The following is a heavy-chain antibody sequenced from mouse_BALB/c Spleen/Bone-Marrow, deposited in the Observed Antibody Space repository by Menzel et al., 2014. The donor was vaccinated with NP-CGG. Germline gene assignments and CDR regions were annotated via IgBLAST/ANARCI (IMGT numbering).Heavy chain of an antibody. CDR1: GYTFTSYW. Sequence: QVQLQQPGAELVRPGASVKLSCKASGYTFTSYWINWVKQRPGQGLEWIGNIYPSDSYTNYNQKFKDKATLTVDKSSSTAYMQLSSPTSEDSAVYYCTRGGRGKGYAMDYWGQGTSATVSS. CDR3: TRGGRGKGYAMDY. CDR2: IYPSDSYT. V-gene: IGHV1-69*02. J-gene: IGHJ4*01. D-gene: IGHD2-1*01.